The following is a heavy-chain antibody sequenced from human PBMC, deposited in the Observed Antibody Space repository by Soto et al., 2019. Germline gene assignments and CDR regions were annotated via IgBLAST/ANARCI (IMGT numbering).Heavy chain of an antibody. CDR2: INPNSGGT. V-gene: IGHV1-2*04. J-gene: IGHJ6*02. CDR3: AGERVDYVWGRYRLRYYYGMDV. CDR1: GYTFTGYY. Sequence: ASVNVSCKASGYTFTGYYMHWVLQAPGQGLEWMGWINPNSGGTNYAQKFQGWVTMTRDTSISTAYMELSRLRSDDTAVYYCAGERVDYVWGRYRLRYYYGMDVWGQGTTVTVSS. D-gene: IGHD3-16*02.